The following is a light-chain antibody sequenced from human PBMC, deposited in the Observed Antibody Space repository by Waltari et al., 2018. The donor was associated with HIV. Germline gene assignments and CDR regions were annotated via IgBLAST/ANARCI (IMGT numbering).Light chain of an antibody. CDR3: QQSYRIPYT. V-gene: IGKV1-39*01. J-gene: IGKJ2*01. CDR2: TTS. Sequence: DIQMTQSPFPLSASLGGRVTIACRASQNITTFLNWYQQRPGRAPELLIYTTSNLQSGVPSRFRGSGSGTNFVLTITNVQPEDLATYSCQQSYRIPYTFGQGTKVHI. CDR1: QNITTF.